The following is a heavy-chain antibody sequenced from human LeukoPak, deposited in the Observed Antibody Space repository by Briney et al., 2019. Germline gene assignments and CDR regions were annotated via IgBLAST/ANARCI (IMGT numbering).Heavy chain of an antibody. Sequence: SETLSLTCAVYGGSLNDYYWSWIRQPPGKGLEWIGEINHNGNTNYNPSLKSRVTISVDTFKNQFSLKVNSVTAADTAIYYCARRILDRTGEWVFDYWGQGTLVTVSS. CDR3: ARRILDRTGEWVFDY. V-gene: IGHV4-34*01. CDR2: INHNGNT. D-gene: IGHD2-8*02. J-gene: IGHJ4*02. CDR1: GGSLNDYY.